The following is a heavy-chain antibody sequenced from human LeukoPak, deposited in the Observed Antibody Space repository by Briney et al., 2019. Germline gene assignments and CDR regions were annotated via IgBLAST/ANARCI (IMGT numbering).Heavy chain of an antibody. Sequence: SETLPLTCAVSGDSFSSHCWTWIRQSPGTGLEWIGYISHIGRTNYNPSLKSRVTISIDTSKNQFSLKLRSVTAADTAVYYCARDLVTVTKGFDIWGQGTMVSVSS. CDR3: ARDLVTVTKGFDI. D-gene: IGHD4-17*01. J-gene: IGHJ3*02. CDR1: GDSFSSHC. CDR2: ISHIGRT. V-gene: IGHV4-59*11.